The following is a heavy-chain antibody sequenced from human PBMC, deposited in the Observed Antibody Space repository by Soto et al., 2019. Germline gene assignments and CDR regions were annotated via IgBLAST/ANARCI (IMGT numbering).Heavy chain of an antibody. CDR1: GFTFNSYW. Sequence: PEASLRLSCAASGFTFNSYWMYWVRQAPGKGLEWVASISEDGSEKYLADSLKGRFTISRDNARNSLYLQMNSLRAEDTAVYYCARDRGYNAFDYWGQGALVTVSS. CDR2: ISEDGSEK. D-gene: IGHD1-20*01. V-gene: IGHV3-7*01. CDR3: ARDRGYNAFDY. J-gene: IGHJ4*02.